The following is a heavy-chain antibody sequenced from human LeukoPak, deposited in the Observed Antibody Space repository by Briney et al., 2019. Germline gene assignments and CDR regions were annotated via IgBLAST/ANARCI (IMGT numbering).Heavy chain of an antibody. J-gene: IGHJ4*02. D-gene: IGHD5-24*01. CDR1: GGSISSSSYY. CDR2: IYYSGST. CDR3: SRLHRSKRDGLL. V-gene: IGHV4-39*01. Sequence: SETLSLTCTVSGGSISSSSYYWGWIRQPPGKGLEWIGSIYYSGSTYYNPSLKSRVTISVDTSKNQFSLKLSSVTAADTAVYYWSRLHRSKRDGLLWGQGTLVTVSS.